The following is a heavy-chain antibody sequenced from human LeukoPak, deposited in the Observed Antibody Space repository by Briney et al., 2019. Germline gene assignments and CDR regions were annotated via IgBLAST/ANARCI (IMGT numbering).Heavy chain of an antibody. Sequence: GGSLRLSCAASGFTFHNYGMHWVRQAPGKGLERVAVISYDGSNKYYADSVKGRFTISRDNSKNTLYLQMNSLRAEDTAVYYCAREGRDLYDSSGTFDYWGQGTLVTVSS. V-gene: IGHV3-30*03. CDR1: GFTFHNYG. D-gene: IGHD3-22*01. J-gene: IGHJ4*02. CDR2: ISYDGSNK. CDR3: AREGRDLYDSSGTFDY.